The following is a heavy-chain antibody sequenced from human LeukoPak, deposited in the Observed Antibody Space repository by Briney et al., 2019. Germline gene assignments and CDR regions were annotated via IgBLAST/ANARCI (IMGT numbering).Heavy chain of an antibody. Sequence: ASVKVSCKASGYTFTSYGISWVRQAPGQGLEWMEWISAYNGNTNYAQKLQGRVTMTTDKSTSTAYMELSSLRSEDTAVYYCARGDSYYDSSGYLAPHFDYWGQGTLVTVSS. CDR3: ARGDSYYDSSGYLAPHFDY. CDR1: GYTFTSYG. D-gene: IGHD3-22*01. J-gene: IGHJ4*02. V-gene: IGHV1-18*01. CDR2: ISAYNGNT.